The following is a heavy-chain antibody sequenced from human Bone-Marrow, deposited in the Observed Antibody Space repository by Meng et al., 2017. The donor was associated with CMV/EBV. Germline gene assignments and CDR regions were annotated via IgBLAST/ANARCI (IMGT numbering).Heavy chain of an antibody. V-gene: IGHV4-4*02. J-gene: IGHJ4*02. D-gene: IGHD2-8*01. Sequence: SEPLSLTCAVSGGSISSSNWWSWVRQPPGKGLEWIGEIYHSGSTNYNPSLKSRVTISVDKSKNQFSLKLSSVTAADTAVYYCASQYCTNGVCPITFDYWGQGTLVTVSS. CDR1: GGSISSSNW. CDR2: IYHSGST. CDR3: ASQYCTNGVCPITFDY.